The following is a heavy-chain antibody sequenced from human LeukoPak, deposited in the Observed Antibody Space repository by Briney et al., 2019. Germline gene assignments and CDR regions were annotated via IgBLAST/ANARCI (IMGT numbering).Heavy chain of an antibody. CDR2: IWYDGSNE. CDR3: AKDETRDGYNLGATDY. CDR1: SFTFSSYG. V-gene: IGHV3-30*02. D-gene: IGHD5-24*01. J-gene: IGHJ4*02. Sequence: GGSLRLSCAASSFTFSSYGMHWVRQAPGKGLKWVAVIWYDGSNEYYADSVKGRFTISRDNSKNTLYLQMNSLRAEDTAVYYCAKDETRDGYNLGATDYWGQGTLVTVSS.